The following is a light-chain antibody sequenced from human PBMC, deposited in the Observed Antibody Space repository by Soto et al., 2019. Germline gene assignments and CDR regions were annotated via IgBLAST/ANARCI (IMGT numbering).Light chain of an antibody. J-gene: IGLJ1*01. Sequence: QSVLTQPASVSGSPGQSITISCTGTRSDVGGYNLVSWYQHHPRKAPKLVIYEVSERPSGVSYRFSGSKSGNTASLTISGLQAGDEADYYCCSYAGSVDHYVFGTGTKATVL. CDR1: RSDVGGYNL. CDR2: EVS. V-gene: IGLV2-23*02. CDR3: CSYAGSVDHYV.